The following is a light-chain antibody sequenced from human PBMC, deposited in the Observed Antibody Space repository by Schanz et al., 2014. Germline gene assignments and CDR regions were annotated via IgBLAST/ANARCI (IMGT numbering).Light chain of an antibody. CDR1: KSNIGARYD. V-gene: IGLV1-40*01. J-gene: IGLJ3*02. CDR2: GNN. CDR3: AAWDDSLNGGV. Sequence: QSALTQPPSVSGAPGQRVTISCTGSKSNIGARYDVHWYQHLPGAAPRLLIFGNNKRPSGVPDRFSGSKSGTSASLAISGLRSEDEADYYCAAWDDSLNGGVFGGGTKLTVL.